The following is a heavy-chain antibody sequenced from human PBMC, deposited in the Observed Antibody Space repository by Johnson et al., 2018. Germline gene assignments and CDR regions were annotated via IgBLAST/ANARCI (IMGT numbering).Heavy chain of an antibody. V-gene: IGHV3-9*01. Sequence: VQLVQSGGGLVQPGGSLRLSCAASGFTVSSNYMSWVRQAPGKGLEWVSGISWNSGSIGYADSVKGRFTISSDNAKNSLYLQINSLRAEDTALYYCANDIVDVADAPRGMDVWGQGTTVTVSS. CDR1: GFTVSSNY. CDR3: ANDIVDVADAPRGMDV. CDR2: ISWNSGSI. D-gene: IGHD6-19*01. J-gene: IGHJ6*02.